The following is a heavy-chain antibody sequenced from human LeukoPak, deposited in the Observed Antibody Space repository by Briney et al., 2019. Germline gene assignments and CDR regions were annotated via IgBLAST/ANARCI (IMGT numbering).Heavy chain of an antibody. D-gene: IGHD3-3*01. CDR3: ATQASYDFWSGLYYFDN. J-gene: IGHJ4*02. CDR2: IRYDGSNK. V-gene: IGHV3-30*02. Sequence: PGGSLRLSCAASGFTFSSYGMHWVRQAPGKGLEWVAFIRYDGSNKYYADSVKGRFTISRDNSKNTLYLQMNSLRAEDTTVYYCATQASYDFWSGLYYFDNWGQGTLVGVPS. CDR1: GFTFSSYG.